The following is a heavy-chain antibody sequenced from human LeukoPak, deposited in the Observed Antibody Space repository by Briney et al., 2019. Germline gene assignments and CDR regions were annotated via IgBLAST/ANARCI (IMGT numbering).Heavy chain of an antibody. J-gene: IGHJ5*02. CDR3: ARARPRYCSSTSCYEFDP. CDR1: GGSISSYY. D-gene: IGHD2-2*01. V-gene: IGHV4-4*07. Sequence: SETLSLTCTVSGGSISSYYWSWIRQPAGKGLEWIGRIYTSGSTNYNPSLKSRVTMSVDTSKNQFSLKLSSVTAADTAVYYCARARPRYCSSTSCYEFDPWGQGTLVTVSS. CDR2: IYTSGST.